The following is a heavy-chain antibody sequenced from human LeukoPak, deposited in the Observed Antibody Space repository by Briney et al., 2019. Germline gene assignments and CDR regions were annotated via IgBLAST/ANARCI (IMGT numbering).Heavy chain of an antibody. CDR2: ISGSGGST. J-gene: IGHJ4*02. CDR3: AKNLRRTTLEDFDY. Sequence: PGGSLRLSCAASGYTFSSYAMSWVRQAPGKGLEWVSAISGSGGSTYYADSVKGRFTISRDNSKNTLYLQMNSLRAEDTAVYYCAKNLRRTTLEDFDYWGQGTLVTVSS. D-gene: IGHD1/OR15-1a*01. CDR1: GYTFSSYA. V-gene: IGHV3-23*01.